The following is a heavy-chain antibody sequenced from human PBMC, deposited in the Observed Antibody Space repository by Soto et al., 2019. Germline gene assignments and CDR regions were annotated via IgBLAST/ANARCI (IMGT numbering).Heavy chain of an antibody. Sequence: ASVKVSCKASGYTFTSYYMHWVRQAPGQGLEWMGIINPSGGSTSYAQKFQGRVTMTRDTSTSTVYMELSSLRSEDTAVYYCARAGSSSWARVVRRGLYGMDVWGQGTTVTV. CDR1: GYTFTSYY. V-gene: IGHV1-46*01. CDR2: INPSGGST. J-gene: IGHJ6*02. CDR3: ARAGSSSWARVVRRGLYGMDV. D-gene: IGHD6-13*01.